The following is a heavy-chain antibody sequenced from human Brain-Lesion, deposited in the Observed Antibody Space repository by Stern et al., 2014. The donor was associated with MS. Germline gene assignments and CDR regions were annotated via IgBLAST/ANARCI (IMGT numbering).Heavy chain of an antibody. CDR1: GGSINTNNYY. CDR3: ARTGDDFGDYSLSY. V-gene: IGHV4-39*01. CDR2: IYSSGST. J-gene: IGHJ4*02. D-gene: IGHD4-17*01. Sequence: QVQLQESGPGLVKPSETLSLTCTVSGGSINTNNYYWGWIRQPPGKGLEWIGNIYSSGSTFYTPSLKSRVTIPVDTSKNHFSLKLSSVTAADTAVYYCARTGDDFGDYSLSYWGQGTLVTVSS.